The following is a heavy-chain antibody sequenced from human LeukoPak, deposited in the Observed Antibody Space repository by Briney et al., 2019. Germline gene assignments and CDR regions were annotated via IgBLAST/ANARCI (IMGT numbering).Heavy chain of an antibody. Sequence: GGSLRLSCAASGFTFSSYWMHWVRQAPGKGLVWVSRINSDGRSTSYADSVKGRFTISRDNAKNTLFLQMNSLRAEDTAVYYCAKTGNPATGDYWGQGTLVTVSS. D-gene: IGHD1-1*01. V-gene: IGHV3-74*01. CDR2: INSDGRST. CDR3: AKTGNPATGDY. J-gene: IGHJ4*02. CDR1: GFTFSSYW.